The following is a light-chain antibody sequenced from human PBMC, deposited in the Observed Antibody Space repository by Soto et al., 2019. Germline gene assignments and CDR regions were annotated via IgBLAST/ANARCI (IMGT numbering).Light chain of an antibody. CDR2: AVS. Sequence: QSVLTHPASVSGSPGQSIAIACTGTSSDVGLYDYVSWYQQHPGKAPQLMIYAVSNRPSGVSNRFSASKSGNTASLFISGLQAEDEADYYCSSYTSDTYYVFGSGTKVTVL. CDR1: SSDVGLYDY. CDR3: SSYTSDTYYV. V-gene: IGLV2-14*01. J-gene: IGLJ1*01.